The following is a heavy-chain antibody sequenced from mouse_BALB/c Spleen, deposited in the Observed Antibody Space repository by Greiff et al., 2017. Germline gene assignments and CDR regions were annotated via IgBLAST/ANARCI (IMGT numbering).Heavy chain of an antibody. D-gene: IGHD1-1*01. CDR1: GYTFTDYN. V-gene: IGHV1-18*01. CDR3: ARVDYYGPYAMDY. J-gene: IGHJ4*01. Sequence: EVKLMESGPELVKPGASVKIPCKASGYTFTDYNMDWVKQSHGKSLEWIGDINPNNGGTIYNQKFKGKATLTVDKSSSTAYMELRSLTSEDTAVYYCARVDYYGPYAMDYWGQGTSVTVSS. CDR2: INPNNGGT.